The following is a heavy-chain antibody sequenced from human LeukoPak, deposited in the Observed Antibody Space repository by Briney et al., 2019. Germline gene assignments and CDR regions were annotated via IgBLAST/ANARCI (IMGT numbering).Heavy chain of an antibody. V-gene: IGHV3-30*18. D-gene: IGHD3-10*01. Sequence: PGGSLRLSCAASGFTFSSYGMHWVRQAPGKGLEWVAVISYDGSNKYYADSVKGRFTISRDNSKNTLYLQMNSLRAEDTAVYYCAKDGFRDWGQGTLVTVSS. J-gene: IGHJ4*02. CDR3: AKDGFRD. CDR1: GFTFSSYG. CDR2: ISYDGSNK.